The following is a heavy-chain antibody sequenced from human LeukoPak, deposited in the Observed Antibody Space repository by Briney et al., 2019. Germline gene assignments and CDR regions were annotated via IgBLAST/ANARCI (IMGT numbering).Heavy chain of an antibody. Sequence: ASVKVSCKASGGTFSSYAISWVRQAPGRGLGWMGGIIPIFGTANYAQKFQGRVTITTDESTSTAYMELSSLRSEDTAVYYCAHNYGSGSYYTYYFDYWGQGTLVTVSS. D-gene: IGHD3-10*01. V-gene: IGHV1-69*05. CDR2: IIPIFGTA. J-gene: IGHJ4*02. CDR1: GGTFSSYA. CDR3: AHNYGSGSYYTYYFDY.